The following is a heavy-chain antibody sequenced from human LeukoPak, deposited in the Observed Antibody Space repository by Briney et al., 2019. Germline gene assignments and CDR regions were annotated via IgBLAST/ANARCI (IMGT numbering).Heavy chain of an antibody. V-gene: IGHV3-7*01. CDR3: ARDNYDI. CDR1: GFNIRNNW. CDR2: INQDEGQK. Sequence: GGSLRLSCEASGFNIRNNWMSWVRLAPGTGLEYVANINQDEGQKYYVDSVKGRFTISKDTAKNSLNLQMNSLRAEDTGVYYCARDNYDIRGQGTLVTVSS. J-gene: IGHJ4*02. D-gene: IGHD3-9*01.